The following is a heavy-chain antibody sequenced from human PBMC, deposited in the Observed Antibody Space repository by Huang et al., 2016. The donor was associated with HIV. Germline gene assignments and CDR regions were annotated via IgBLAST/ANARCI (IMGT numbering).Heavy chain of an antibody. CDR1: TFRFGAYW. V-gene: IGHV3-7*03. CDR3: ATKTAGMDI. J-gene: IGHJ6*02. D-gene: IGHD1-7*01. Sequence: VESGGRLVQPGGSIRLSCVGSTFRFGAYWMSWVRQPRGKGMGWEANIRQDENEKYYVDSVKGRFNISRDNAKKVVFLEMNNVRVEDTATYFCATKTAGMDIWGQGTTVTVS. CDR2: IRQDENEK.